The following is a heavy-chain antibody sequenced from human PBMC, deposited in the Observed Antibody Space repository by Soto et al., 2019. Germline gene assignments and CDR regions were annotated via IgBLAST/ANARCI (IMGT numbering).Heavy chain of an antibody. D-gene: IGHD3-3*01. Sequence: QVQLVQSGAEVKKPGSSVKVSCKASGGTFSSYAISWVRQAPGQGLEWMGGIIPIFGTANYAQKFQGRVTITADESTSTAYMELSSLSSEDTAVYYCARGGTIFGVVTEYYYYGMDVWGQGTTVTVSS. V-gene: IGHV1-69*01. J-gene: IGHJ6*02. CDR1: GGTFSSYA. CDR2: IIPIFGTA. CDR3: ARGGTIFGVVTEYYYYGMDV.